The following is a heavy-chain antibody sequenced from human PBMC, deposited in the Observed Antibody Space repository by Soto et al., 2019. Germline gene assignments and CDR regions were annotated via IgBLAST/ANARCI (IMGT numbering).Heavy chain of an antibody. CDR3: ARVPQYYDSSGYGY. CDR1: GFTFSSYS. Sequence: EVQLVESGGGLVQPGGSLRLACAASGFTFSSYSMNCVRQAPGKGLEWVSYISSSSSTIYYADSVKGRFTISRDNAKNSLYLQMNSLRDEDTAVYYCARVPQYYDSSGYGYWGQGTLVTVSS. D-gene: IGHD3-22*01. V-gene: IGHV3-48*02. J-gene: IGHJ4*02. CDR2: ISSSSSTI.